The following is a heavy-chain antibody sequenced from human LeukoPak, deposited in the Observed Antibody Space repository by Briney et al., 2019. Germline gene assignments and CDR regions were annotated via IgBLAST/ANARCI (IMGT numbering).Heavy chain of an antibody. CDR2: IYHTGNI. CDR1: GGSISSSNW. Sequence: PSGTLSLTCAVSGGSISSSNWWSWVRQPPGKGLEWIGEIYHTGNINYNPSLKSRVTISVDKSQNQFSLKLSSVTAADTAVYDCARVGYSYVAFDIWGQGTMVTVSS. V-gene: IGHV4-4*02. D-gene: IGHD5-18*01. J-gene: IGHJ3*02. CDR3: ARVGYSYVAFDI.